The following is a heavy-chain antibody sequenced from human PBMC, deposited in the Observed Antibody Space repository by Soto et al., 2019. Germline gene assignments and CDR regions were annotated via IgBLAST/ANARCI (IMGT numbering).Heavy chain of an antibody. V-gene: IGHV4-34*01. Sequence: VQLQQWGAGLLKPSETLSLNCAVYGGSCSGYYLCWIRQPPGKGLEWIGEINHSGSTNYNPSLNSRVTISGDTYTTQFSLKLSSVTAAVTAVYYCARLVSVAARPGQFDHWGQGTLVPVS. J-gene: IGHJ4*02. CDR3: ARLVSVAARPGQFDH. CDR1: GGSCSGYY. D-gene: IGHD6-6*01. CDR2: INHSGST.